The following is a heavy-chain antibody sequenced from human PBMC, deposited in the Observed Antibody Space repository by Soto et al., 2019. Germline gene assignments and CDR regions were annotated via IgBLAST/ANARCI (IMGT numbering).Heavy chain of an antibody. J-gene: IGHJ3*02. D-gene: IGHD3-22*01. V-gene: IGHV1-69*06. CDR2: IIPIFGTA. CDR3: ARERRAYYYDSSGYFADAFDI. Sequence: SVKVSCKASGGTFSSYAISWVRQAPGQGLEWMGGIIPIFGTANYAQKFQGRVTITADKSTSTAYMELSSLRSEDTAVYYCARERRAYYYDSSGYFADAFDIWGQGTTVTVS. CDR1: GGTFSSYA.